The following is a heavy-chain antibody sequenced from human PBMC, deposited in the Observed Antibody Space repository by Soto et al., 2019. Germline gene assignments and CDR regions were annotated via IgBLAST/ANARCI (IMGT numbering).Heavy chain of an antibody. CDR1: GFTFSSYS. J-gene: IGHJ4*02. V-gene: IGHV3-48*02. Sequence: GGSLRLSCAASGFTFSSYSMNWVRQAPGKGLEWVSYISSSSSTIYYADSVKGRFTISRDNAKNSLYPQMNSLRDEDTAVYYCARSTYYDFWSGYWGYFDYWGQGTLVTVSS. CDR3: ARSTYYDFWSGYWGYFDY. CDR2: ISSSSSTI. D-gene: IGHD3-3*01.